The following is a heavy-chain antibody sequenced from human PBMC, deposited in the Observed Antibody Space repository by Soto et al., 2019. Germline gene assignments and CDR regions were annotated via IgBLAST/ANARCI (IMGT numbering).Heavy chain of an antibody. CDR3: TTGPTVTDLDDAFDI. CDR2: IKSKTDGGTT. V-gene: IGHV3-15*01. D-gene: IGHD4-17*01. J-gene: IGHJ3*02. Sequence: GGSLRLSCAASGFTFSNAWMSWVRQAPGKGLEWVGRIKSKTDGGTTDYAAPVKGRFTISRDDSKNTLYLQMNSLKTEDTAVYYCTTGPTVTDLDDAFDIWGQGTMVTVSS. CDR1: GFTFSNAW.